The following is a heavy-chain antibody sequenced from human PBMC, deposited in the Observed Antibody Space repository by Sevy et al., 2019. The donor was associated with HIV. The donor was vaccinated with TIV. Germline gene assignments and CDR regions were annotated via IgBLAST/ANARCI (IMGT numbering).Heavy chain of an antibody. CDR2: ISGSSGTT. CDR1: GLTFSNYV. J-gene: IGHJ3*02. D-gene: IGHD6-25*01. V-gene: IGHV3-23*01. CDR3: ASILSPSGAFDI. Sequence: GGSLRLSCAASGLTFSNYVMSWVRQAPGKGLEWLSVISGSSGTTYAAESVKGRFTISRDNSKNTLYLHMSSLGAEDTAVYYCASILSPSGAFDIWGQGTRVTVSS.